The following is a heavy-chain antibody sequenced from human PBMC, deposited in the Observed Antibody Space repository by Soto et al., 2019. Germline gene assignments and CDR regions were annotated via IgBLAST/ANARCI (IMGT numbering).Heavy chain of an antibody. D-gene: IGHD6-6*01. V-gene: IGHV3-30-3*01. J-gene: IGHJ4*02. Sequence: QVQLVESGGGVVQPGRSLRLSCAASGFTFSSSAMHWVRQAPGKGLEWVAVISYDGSNKYYADSVKGRFTISRDNSKNTLYLQMNSLRAEDTAVYYCANIAARDYWGQGTLVTVSS. CDR1: GFTFSSSA. CDR3: ANIAARDY. CDR2: ISYDGSNK.